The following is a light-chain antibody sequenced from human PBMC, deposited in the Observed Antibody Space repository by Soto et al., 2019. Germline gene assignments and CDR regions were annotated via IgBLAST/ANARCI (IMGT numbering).Light chain of an antibody. Sequence: QSVLTQPPSVSGAPGQRVTISCTGSSSNIGAGYDVHWYQQLPGTAPKLLIYGNSNRPSGVPDRFSGSKSGTSASLAITGLQAEGEADYYCQSYDNSLSGSGVFGTGTKLTVL. CDR2: GNS. J-gene: IGLJ1*01. CDR1: SSNIGAGYD. V-gene: IGLV1-40*01. CDR3: QSYDNSLSGSGV.